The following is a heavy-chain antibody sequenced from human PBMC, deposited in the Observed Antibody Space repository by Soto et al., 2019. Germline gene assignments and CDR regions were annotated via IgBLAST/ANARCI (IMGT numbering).Heavy chain of an antibody. CDR3: ARESEDLTSNFDY. CDR1: GFTFTRYS. Sequence: LRLSCAASGFTFTRYSMNWVRQAPGKGLEWVSSISSTTNYIYYGDSMKGRFTISRDNGKNSLYLEMHSLRAEDTAVYYCARESEDLTSNFDYWGQGTLVTVSS. CDR2: ISSTTNYI. V-gene: IGHV3-21*06. J-gene: IGHJ4*02.